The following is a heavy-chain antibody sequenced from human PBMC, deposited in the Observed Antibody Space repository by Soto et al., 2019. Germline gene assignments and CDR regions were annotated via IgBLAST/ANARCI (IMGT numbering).Heavy chain of an antibody. CDR1: VFTFSSFG. CDR3: AKDTSKYSNNWPAYYGLDV. Sequence: ALRLSCPASVFTFSSFGMHWVRQAPGKGLEWVAVISFDGSNKYYADSVKGRFTISRDNSKNTLSLQMNSPKAEDTAVYYCAKDTSKYSNNWPAYYGLDVWGQGTTVTVSS. D-gene: IGHD1-1*01. CDR2: ISFDGSNK. J-gene: IGHJ6*02. V-gene: IGHV3-30*18.